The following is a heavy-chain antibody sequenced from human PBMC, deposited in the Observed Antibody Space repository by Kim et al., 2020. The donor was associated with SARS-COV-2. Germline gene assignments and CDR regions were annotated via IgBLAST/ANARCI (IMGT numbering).Heavy chain of an antibody. CDR1: GFTFSDYA. J-gene: IGHJ4*02. Sequence: GGSLRLSCEASGFTFSDYAMHWVRQAPGKGLEWVAFTSYDGSNKDYIDSVKGRFTISRDNSKNMLYLQMNSLRAEDTAVYYCAKASFYYYDNSGYSPFGYWGQGTLVTVSS. D-gene: IGHD3-22*01. CDR3: AKASFYYYDNSGYSPFGY. CDR2: TSYDGSNK. V-gene: IGHV3-30*18.